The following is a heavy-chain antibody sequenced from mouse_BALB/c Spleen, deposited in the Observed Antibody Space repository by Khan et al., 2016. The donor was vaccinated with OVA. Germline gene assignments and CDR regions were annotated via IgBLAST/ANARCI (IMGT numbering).Heavy chain of an antibody. V-gene: IGHV2-6-5*01. J-gene: IGHJ4*01. CDR1: GFSLSDYG. CDR2: IWGGGST. CDR3: AKGLCSYYFALDY. Sequence: QVQLKESGPGLVAPSQSLSITCTVSGFSLSDYGVRWIRQPPGKGLEWLGVIWGGGSTYYNSALKSRLSISKDNSKSQVFLKMNSLQTDDTAIYYGAKGLCSYYFALDYWGQGTSVTVSS. D-gene: IGHD3-1*01.